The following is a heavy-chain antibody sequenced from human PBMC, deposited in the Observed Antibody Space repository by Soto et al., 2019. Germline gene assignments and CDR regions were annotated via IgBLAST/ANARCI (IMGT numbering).Heavy chain of an antibody. V-gene: IGHV1-3*01. Sequence: QVQLVQSGSEVRKPGASVKVSCKASGYTFTSYAIHWVRQAPGQRLEWMGWIHAGNGNTEYSQKFQGRVTITRDTSASSVYMELSSLRSEDTAIYYCTRADGVLLAAIWGQGTLVTVSP. CDR3: TRADGVLLAAI. D-gene: IGHD2-2*01. J-gene: IGHJ4*02. CDR1: GYTFTSYA. CDR2: IHAGNGNT.